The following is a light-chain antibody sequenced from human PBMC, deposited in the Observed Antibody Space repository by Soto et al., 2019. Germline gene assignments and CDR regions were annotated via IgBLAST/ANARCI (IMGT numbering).Light chain of an antibody. CDR1: QSVSSSF. CDR2: GAS. J-gene: IGKJ5*01. CDR3: QQHGTSPIT. Sequence: EIVLTQSPGTLSLSPGERATLSCRASQSVSSSFLAWYQQKPGQAPRLLIYGASRRATDIPDRFSGSGSGTDFTLTISRLEPEDFAVYYCQQHGTSPITFGQGTRLEIK. V-gene: IGKV3-20*01.